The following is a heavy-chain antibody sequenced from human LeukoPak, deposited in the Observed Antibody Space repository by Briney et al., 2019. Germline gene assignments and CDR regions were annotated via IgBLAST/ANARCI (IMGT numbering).Heavy chain of an antibody. V-gene: IGHV1-18*01. J-gene: IGHJ4*02. Sequence: ASVKVSCKASGYTFISYGISWVRQAPGQGLEWMGWISAYNGNTNYAQKLQGRVTMTRDTSTSTAYMELRSLRSDDTAVYYCAGDFSSGWDLFDYWGQGTLVTVSS. CDR3: AGDFSSGWDLFDY. CDR1: GYTFISYG. D-gene: IGHD1-26*01. CDR2: ISAYNGNT.